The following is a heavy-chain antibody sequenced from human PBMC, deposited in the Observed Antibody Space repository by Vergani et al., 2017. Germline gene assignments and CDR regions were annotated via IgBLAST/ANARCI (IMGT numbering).Heavy chain of an antibody. J-gene: IGHJ6*03. D-gene: IGHD3-9*01. CDR3: ARDRANYDILTGYLNYYDYYMDV. Sequence: QVQLVQSGAEVKKPGSSVKVSCKASGGTFSSYAISWVRQAPGQGLEWMGGIIPIFGTANYAQKFQGRVTITAEESTSTAYMELSSLRSEDTAVYYCARDRANYDILTGYLNYYDYYMDVWGKGTTVTVSS. CDR1: GGTFSSYA. CDR2: IIPIFGTA. V-gene: IGHV1-69*01.